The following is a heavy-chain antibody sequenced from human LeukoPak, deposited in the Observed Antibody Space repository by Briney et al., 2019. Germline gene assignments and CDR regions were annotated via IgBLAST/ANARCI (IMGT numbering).Heavy chain of an antibody. V-gene: IGHV3-30*03. Sequence: PGGSLRLSCAASGFTFDDYGMSWVRQAPGKGLEWVAIISYDGSNKYYADSVKGRFTISRDNSKNTLYLQLNSLRPDDTTVYYCARSTMIVEYAFDIWGQGTMVTVSS. CDR3: ARSTMIVEYAFDI. CDR1: GFTFDDYG. CDR2: ISYDGSNK. J-gene: IGHJ3*02. D-gene: IGHD3-22*01.